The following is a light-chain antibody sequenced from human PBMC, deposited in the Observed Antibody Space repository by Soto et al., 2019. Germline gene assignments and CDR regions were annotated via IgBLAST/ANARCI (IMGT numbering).Light chain of an antibody. V-gene: IGLV2-14*01. CDR3: SSYTTSSTLAV. J-gene: IGLJ3*02. Sequence: QSALTQPASVSGSPGQAITISCTGTSSDVGGYNYVSWYQQHPGKAPKLIIYEVSNRPSGVSNRFSGSKSGNTASLTISGLQAEDEADYYCSSYTTSSTLAVFGGGTTQTVL. CDR2: EVS. CDR1: SSDVGGYNY.